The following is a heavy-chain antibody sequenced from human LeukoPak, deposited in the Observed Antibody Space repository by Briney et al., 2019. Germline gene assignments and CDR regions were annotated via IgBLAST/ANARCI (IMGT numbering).Heavy chain of an antibody. CDR2: ISVRSNYI. Sequence: GGSLRLSCVASGYTFSSYSINWVRHAPGKGLEWVSSISVRSNYIYCADSVRGRFSISRDDARDSLYLQMNSLRAEDTAVYFCVRLRRNSDTSGFYYYYDFWGQGTLVTVSS. CDR3: VRLRRNSDTSGFYYYYDF. CDR1: GYTFSSYS. J-gene: IGHJ4*02. V-gene: IGHV3-21*01. D-gene: IGHD3-22*01.